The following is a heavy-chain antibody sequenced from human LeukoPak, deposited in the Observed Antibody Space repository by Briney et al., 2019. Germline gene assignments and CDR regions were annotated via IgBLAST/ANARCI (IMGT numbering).Heavy chain of an antibody. CDR2: TYHGGTT. J-gene: IGHJ4*02. V-gene: IGHV4-38-2*02. D-gene: IGHD2-21*02. CDR1: GYSISSGYL. CDR3: ARGSGDWTYYFDY. Sequence: PSETLSLTCTVFGYSISSGYLWGWIRQPPGKGLEWIGSTYHGGTTYSNPSLKSRVIISEDTSKNQFSLKLSSVTAADTAVYYCARGSGDWTYYFDYWGQGTLVTVSS.